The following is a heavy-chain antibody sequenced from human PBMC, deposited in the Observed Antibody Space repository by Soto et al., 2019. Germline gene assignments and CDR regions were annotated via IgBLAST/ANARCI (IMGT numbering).Heavy chain of an antibody. D-gene: IGHD7-27*01. CDR3: ARKAWVRFDY. J-gene: IGHJ4*02. CDR2: VFHTGNT. Sequence: PSETLSLTCTVSGDSMTRSVWLTWFRQPPGKGLEWSGEVFHTGNTNYNPSLKSRVTMSVDKSTNEFSLKVTSVTAADTAIYYCARKAWVRFDYWGQGALVTVSS. CDR1: GDSMTRSVW. V-gene: IGHV4-4*02.